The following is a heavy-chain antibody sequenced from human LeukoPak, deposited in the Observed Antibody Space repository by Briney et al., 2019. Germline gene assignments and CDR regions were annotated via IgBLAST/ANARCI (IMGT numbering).Heavy chain of an antibody. D-gene: IGHD2-2*01. J-gene: IGHJ6*03. CDR2: ISSSSSYI. Sequence: GGSLRLSCAASGFTFSSYSVNWVRQAPGKGLEWVSSISSSSSYIYYADSVKGRFTISRDNAKNSLYLQMNSLRAEDTAVYYCARAPIVVVPAAPQLGYYYYYMDVWGKGTTVTVSS. V-gene: IGHV3-21*01. CDR3: ARAPIVVVPAAPQLGYYYYYMDV. CDR1: GFTFSSYS.